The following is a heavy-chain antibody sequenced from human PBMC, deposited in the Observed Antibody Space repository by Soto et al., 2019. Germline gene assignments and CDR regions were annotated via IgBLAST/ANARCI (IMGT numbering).Heavy chain of an antibody. J-gene: IGHJ4*02. D-gene: IGHD3-22*01. CDR3: ASAPSYNYDSSGYIIY. CDR1: GFTVSSNY. V-gene: IGHV3-53*02. CDR2: IYSGGST. Sequence: EVQLVETGGGLIQPGGSLRLSCAASGFTVSSNYMSWVRQAPGKGLEWVSVIYSGGSTYYADSVKGRFTISRDNSKNTLYLQMNSLRAEDTAVYYCASAPSYNYDSSGYIIYWGQGTLVTVSS.